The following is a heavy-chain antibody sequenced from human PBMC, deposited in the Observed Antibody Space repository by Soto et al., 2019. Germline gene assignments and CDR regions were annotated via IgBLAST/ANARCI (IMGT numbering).Heavy chain of an antibody. CDR1: GFTLSNIG. CDR3: AKESGGERYAAYFDL. V-gene: IGHV3-30*18. CDR2: ISAGGNTK. D-gene: IGHD2-21*01. J-gene: IGHJ4*02. Sequence: QVQLVESGGGVVQPGTSLRLACAASGFTLSNIGMQWVRQAPGKGLEWVAVISAGGNTKYDADSVKGRFTISRDNSKNTLFLQMNCLRTEDTAVYYCAKESGGERYAAYFDLWGQGTLVTVSA.